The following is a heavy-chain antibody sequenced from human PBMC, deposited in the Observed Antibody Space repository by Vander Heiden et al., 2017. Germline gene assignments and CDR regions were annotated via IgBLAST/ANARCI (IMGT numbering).Heavy chain of an antibody. D-gene: IGHD3-3*01. J-gene: IGHJ4*02. CDR3: ARASITIFGVVIPPDQ. V-gene: IGHV5-51*01. Sequence: EVQLVQSGAEVKKPGESLTISCKGSGYSFTSYWIGWVRQMPGKGLEWMGIIYPGDSDTRYSPSFQGQVTISADKSISTAYLQWSSLKASDTAMYYCARASITIFGVVIPPDQWGQGTLVTVSS. CDR2: IYPGDSDT. CDR1: GYSFTSYW.